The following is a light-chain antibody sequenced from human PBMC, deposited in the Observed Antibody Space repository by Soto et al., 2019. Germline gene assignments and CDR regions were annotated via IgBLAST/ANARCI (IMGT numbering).Light chain of an antibody. J-gene: IGKJ4*01. CDR1: QSVSSN. V-gene: IGKV3-15*01. Sequence: EIVMTQSPATLSVSPGERATLSCRASQSVSSNLAWYQQKPGQAPRLLIYGASTRATGIPARFSGSGSGTEFTLTISSLQSEDFAVYSCQHYNSWPPLTFGGGTKVEIK. CDR2: GAS. CDR3: QHYNSWPPLT.